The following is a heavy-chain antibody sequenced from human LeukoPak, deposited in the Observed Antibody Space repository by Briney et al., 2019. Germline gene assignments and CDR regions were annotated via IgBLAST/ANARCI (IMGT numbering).Heavy chain of an antibody. D-gene: IGHD3-10*01. V-gene: IGHV3-66*04. J-gene: IGHJ3*02. CDR1: GFTVSSNY. CDR3: ARRRGGHHDAFDI. CDR2: IYSGGST. Sequence: GGSLRLSYAASGFTVSSNYMSWVRQAPGKGLEWVSVIYSGGSTYYADSVKGRFTISRDNSKNTLYLQMNSLRAEDTAVYYCARRRGGHHDAFDIWGQGTMVTVSS.